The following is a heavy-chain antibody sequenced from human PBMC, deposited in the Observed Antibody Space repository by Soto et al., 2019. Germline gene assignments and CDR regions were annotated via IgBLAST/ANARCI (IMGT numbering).Heavy chain of an antibody. CDR2: LRGSGGST. V-gene: IGHV3-23*01. CDR3: AKGFGISWQYYLDY. D-gene: IGHD3-10*01. Sequence: EVQLLESGGGWVQPGGSLRLSCAASGFSFASYAMNWVRQAPGKGLEWVSGLRGSGGSTYYADSVKGRFTISRDNSKNTPYLQFSSLRVEDTAVYYCAKGFGISWQYYLDYWGQGTLVTVSS. CDR1: GFSFASYA. J-gene: IGHJ4*02.